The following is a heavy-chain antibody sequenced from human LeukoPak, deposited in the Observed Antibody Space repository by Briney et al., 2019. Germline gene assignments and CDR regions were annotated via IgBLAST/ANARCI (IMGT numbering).Heavy chain of an antibody. CDR1: GFTFSSYG. V-gene: IGHV3-30*02. Sequence: GGSLRLSCAASGFTFSSYGMHWVRQAPGKGLEWVAFIRYDGSNKYYADSVKGRFTISRDNSKNTLYLQMNSLRAEDTAVYYCARGGSGFLDAFDIWGQGTMVTVSS. CDR2: IRYDGSNK. D-gene: IGHD3-22*01. J-gene: IGHJ3*02. CDR3: ARGGSGFLDAFDI.